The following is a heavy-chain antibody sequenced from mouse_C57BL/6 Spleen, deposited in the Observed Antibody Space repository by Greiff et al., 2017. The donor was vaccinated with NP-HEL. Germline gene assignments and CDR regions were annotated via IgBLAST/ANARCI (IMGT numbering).Heavy chain of an antibody. D-gene: IGHD2-14*01. CDR2: IWRGGST. CDR3: AKNSGYGGAWFAY. Sequence: VKLQESGPGLVQPSQSLSITCTVSGFSLTSYGVHWVRQSPGKGLEWLGVIWRGGSTDYNAAFMSRLSITKDNSKSQVFFKMNSLQADDTAIYYCAKNSGYGGAWFAYWGQGTLVTVSA. V-gene: IGHV2-5*01. CDR1: GFSLTSYG. J-gene: IGHJ3*01.